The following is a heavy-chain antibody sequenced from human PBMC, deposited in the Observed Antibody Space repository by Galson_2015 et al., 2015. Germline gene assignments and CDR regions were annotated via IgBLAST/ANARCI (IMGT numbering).Heavy chain of an antibody. Sequence: SLRLSCAASGFTFSSYAMSWVRQAPGKGLEWVSAISGSGGSTFYADSVKGRFTISRDNSKNMLYLQMNSLGAEDTALYYCARAYYDSSSYYPRPEYWGQGTLVTVSS. CDR3: ARAYYDSSSYYPRPEY. J-gene: IGHJ4*02. CDR1: GFTFSSYA. D-gene: IGHD3-22*01. CDR2: ISGSGGST. V-gene: IGHV3-23*01.